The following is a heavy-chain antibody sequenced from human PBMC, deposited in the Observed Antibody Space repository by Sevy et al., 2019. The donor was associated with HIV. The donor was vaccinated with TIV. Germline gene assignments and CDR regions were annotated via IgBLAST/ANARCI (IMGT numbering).Heavy chain of an antibody. CDR1: GYTLTELS. J-gene: IGHJ4*02. V-gene: IGHV1-24*01. CDR3: ATIKDYYENSGDPFDY. CDR2: FDPEDDET. Sequence: ASVKVSCKVSGYTLTELSMHWVRQVPGEGLEWMGRFDPEDDETIYAQKFQGRVTMTEDTSTDTAYMELSSLRSEDTAVYYCATIKDYYENSGDPFDYWGQGTLVTVSS. D-gene: IGHD3-22*01.